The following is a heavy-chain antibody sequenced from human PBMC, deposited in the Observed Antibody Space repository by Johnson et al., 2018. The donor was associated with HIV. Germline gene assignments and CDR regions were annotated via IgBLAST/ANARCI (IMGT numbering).Heavy chain of an antibody. J-gene: IGHJ3*01. CDR1: GFTFSDHA. CDR3: ARRTYCTGDGGSSGLDTLDL. D-gene: IGHD2-8*02. CDR2: ISYDGSYK. V-gene: IGHV3-30*04. Sequence: QVQLVESGGGVVQPGRSLRLSCAASGFTFSDHAMHWVRQAPGKGLEWVAVISYDGSYKYYADSVKGRFTISRDNSKNTLYLQMDSLRAEDTAVYYCARRTYCTGDGGSSGLDTLDLWGQGTMVTVSS.